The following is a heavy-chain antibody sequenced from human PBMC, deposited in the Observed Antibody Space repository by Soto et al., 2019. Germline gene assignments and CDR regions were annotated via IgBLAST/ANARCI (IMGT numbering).Heavy chain of an antibody. J-gene: IGHJ5*02. CDR1: GGTFSSYA. CDR3: ARATLNWNYVYHWFDT. D-gene: IGHD1-7*01. V-gene: IGHV1-69*06. Sequence: SVKVSCKASGGTFSSYAISWVRQAPGQGLEWMGGIIPIFGTANYAQKFQGRVTITADKSTSTAYMELSSLRSEDTAVYYCARATLNWNYVYHWFDTWGQGTLVTVSS. CDR2: IIPIFGTA.